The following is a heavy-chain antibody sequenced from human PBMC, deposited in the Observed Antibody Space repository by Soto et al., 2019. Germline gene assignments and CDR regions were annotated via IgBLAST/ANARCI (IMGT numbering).Heavy chain of an antibody. CDR1: GGSISSDY. CDR2: ISYSGTT. D-gene: IGHD6-25*01. Sequence: PSETLSLTCTVSGGSISSDYWSWIRQAPGKGLEWIGYISYSGTTNYNSSLKRRVTISIDTSKNQFSLKLSSVTAADTAVYYCARGGGTGYNGLDVRGQGTTVTVSS. J-gene: IGHJ6*02. V-gene: IGHV4-59*01. CDR3: ARGGGTGYNGLDV.